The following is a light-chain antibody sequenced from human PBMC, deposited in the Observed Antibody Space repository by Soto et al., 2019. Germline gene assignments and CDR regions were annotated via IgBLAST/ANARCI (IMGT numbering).Light chain of an antibody. CDR3: QQYSSWPFT. CDR2: GAS. CDR1: QSVSNN. J-gene: IGKJ3*01. Sequence: EIVLTQSHATLSVFPGVKATLSCGASQSVSNNLAGYHQKPGQAPRPLIYGASTRATGVPARFSGSGSGTEFTLTISSLQSENSAIYYCQQYSSWPFTFGPGTKVAIE. V-gene: IGKV3-15*01.